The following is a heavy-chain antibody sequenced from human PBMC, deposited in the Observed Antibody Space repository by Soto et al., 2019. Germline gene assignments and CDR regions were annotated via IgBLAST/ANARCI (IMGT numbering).Heavy chain of an antibody. CDR1: GYTFTGYY. CDR2: INPNSGGT. D-gene: IGHD1-26*01. V-gene: IGHV1-2*02. CDR3: ARDDGGYSGDYYYYGMDA. Sequence: GASVKVSCKASGYTFTGYYMHWVRQAPGQGLEWMGWINPNSGGTNYAQKCQGRVTMTRDTSISTAYMELSRLRSDDTAVYYCARDDGGYSGDYYYYGMDAWGQGTTVTVSS. J-gene: IGHJ6*02.